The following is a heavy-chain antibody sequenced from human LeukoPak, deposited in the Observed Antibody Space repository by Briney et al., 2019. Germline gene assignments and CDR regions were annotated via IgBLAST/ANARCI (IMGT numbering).Heavy chain of an antibody. V-gene: IGHV4-38-2*02. Sequence: PSETLSLTCTVSGYSISSNYYWAWIRQPPGKGLEWIGSIYHPVDTSYNPSLKSRITISVDTSKNQFSLKLSSVTAADTAVYYCARGSHPTYYDFWSGYFYFDYWGQGTLVTVSS. CDR1: GYSISSNYY. J-gene: IGHJ4*02. CDR2: IYHPVDT. CDR3: ARGSHPTYYDFWSGYFYFDY. D-gene: IGHD3-3*01.